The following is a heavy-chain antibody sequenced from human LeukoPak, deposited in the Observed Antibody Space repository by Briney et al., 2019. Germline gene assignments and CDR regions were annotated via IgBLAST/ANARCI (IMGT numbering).Heavy chain of an antibody. CDR2: ISYDGSNK. J-gene: IGHJ4*02. V-gene: IGHV3-30-3*01. Sequence: GGSLRLSCAASGFTFSSYAMHWVRQAPGKGLEWVAVISYDGSNKYYADSVKGRFTISRDNSKNTLYLQMNSLRAEDTAVYYCARDKLRGSGSYSPADYWGQGPLVTFSS. CDR1: GFTFSSYA. CDR3: ARDKLRGSGSYSPADY. D-gene: IGHD3-10*01.